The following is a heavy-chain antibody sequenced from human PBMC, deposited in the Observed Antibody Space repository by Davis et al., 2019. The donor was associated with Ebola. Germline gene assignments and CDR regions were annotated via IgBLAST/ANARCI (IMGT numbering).Heavy chain of an antibody. CDR2: INHSGST. J-gene: IGHJ6*02. D-gene: IGHD3-22*01. V-gene: IGHV4-34*01. CDR1: GGSFSGYY. CDR3: ARGTPNYYDSSGYYWGDYYYYGMDV. Sequence: MPSETLSLTCAVYGGSFSGYYWSWIRQPPGKGLEWIGEINHSGSTNYNPSLKSRVTISVDTSKNQFSLKLSSVTAAGTAVYYCARGTPNYYDSSGYYWGDYYYYGMDVWGQGTTVTVSS.